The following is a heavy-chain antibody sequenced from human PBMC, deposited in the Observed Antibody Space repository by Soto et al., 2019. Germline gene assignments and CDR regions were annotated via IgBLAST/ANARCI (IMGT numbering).Heavy chain of an antibody. D-gene: IGHD6-13*01. CDR1: GGSISSCDYY. CDR2: IYYSGST. J-gene: IGHJ6*02. V-gene: IGHV4-30-4*01. CDR3: ARDTPLLGAAAGLSLFDYYYYGMDV. Sequence: SETLSLTCTVSGGSISSCDYYWSWIRQPPGKGLEWIGYIYYSGSTYYNPSLKSRVTISVDTSKNQFSLKLSSVTAADTAVYYCARDTPLLGAAAGLSLFDYYYYGMDVWGQGTTVTVSS.